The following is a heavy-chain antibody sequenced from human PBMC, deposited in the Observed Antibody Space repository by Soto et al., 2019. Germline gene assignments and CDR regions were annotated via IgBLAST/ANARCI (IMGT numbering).Heavy chain of an antibody. CDR1: GGSISSSSYY. CDR2: IYYSGST. CDR3: ARRLFDDFWSGYAGWFDP. D-gene: IGHD3-3*01. J-gene: IGHJ5*02. V-gene: IGHV4-39*01. Sequence: QLQLQESGPGLVQPSETLSLTCTVSGGSISSSSYYWGWIRQPPGKGLEWIGSIYYSGSTYYNPSLKGRVTISVDTSKNQFSLKLSSVTAADTAVYYCARRLFDDFWSGYAGWFDPWGQGTLVTVSS.